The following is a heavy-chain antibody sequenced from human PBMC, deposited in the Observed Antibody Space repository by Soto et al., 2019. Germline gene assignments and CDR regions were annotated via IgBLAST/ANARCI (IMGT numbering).Heavy chain of an antibody. CDR3: AKGSSIGIAAAEYYFDY. Sequence: GGSLRLSCAASGFTFSSYAMSWVRQAPGKGLEWVSAISGSGGSTYYADSVKGRFTISRDNSKNTLYLQMNSLRAEDTAVYYCAKGSSIGIAAAEYYFDYWGQGTLVTVSS. CDR1: GFTFSSYA. J-gene: IGHJ4*02. V-gene: IGHV3-23*01. CDR2: ISGSGGST. D-gene: IGHD6-13*01.